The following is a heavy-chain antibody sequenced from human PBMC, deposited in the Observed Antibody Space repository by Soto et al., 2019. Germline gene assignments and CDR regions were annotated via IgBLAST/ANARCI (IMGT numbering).Heavy chain of an antibody. Sequence: ESGGGLVKPGGSLRLSCAASGFTFSSYSMNWVRQAPGKGLEWVSSISSSSSYIYYADSVKGRFTISRDNAKNSLYLQMNSLRAEDTAVYYCARDLGIAAAGQNFDYWGQGTLVTVSS. D-gene: IGHD6-13*01. CDR2: ISSSSSYI. J-gene: IGHJ4*02. CDR3: ARDLGIAAAGQNFDY. CDR1: GFTFSSYS. V-gene: IGHV3-21*01.